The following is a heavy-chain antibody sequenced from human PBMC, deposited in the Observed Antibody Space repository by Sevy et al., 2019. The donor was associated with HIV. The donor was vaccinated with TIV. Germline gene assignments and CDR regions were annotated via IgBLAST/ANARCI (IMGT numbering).Heavy chain of an antibody. J-gene: IGHJ4*02. CDR2: INDNGEKT. V-gene: IGHV3-23*01. CDR3: AKGDYGGNSGHFDS. CDR1: GFIFNKYA. D-gene: IGHD4-17*01. Sequence: GGSLRLSCGATGFIFNKYAMNWVRQAPGMGLAWVSGINDNGEKTYYTDTVKGRFTISRDNSRNTLYLQMDNLRAEDAVVYYCAKGDYGGNSGHFDSWGQGTLVTVSS.